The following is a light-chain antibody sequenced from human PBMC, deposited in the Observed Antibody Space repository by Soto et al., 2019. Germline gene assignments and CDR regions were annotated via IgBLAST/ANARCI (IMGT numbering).Light chain of an antibody. V-gene: IGKV1-39*01. CDR2: AAS. CDR1: QSITSY. CDR3: QQSYSTPHT. J-gene: IGKJ1*01. Sequence: IQLTQSLASLSASVKDTVTINCRASQSITSYLNWYQQKPGKAPKLLIYAASSLQSGVPSRFSGSGSGTDFTLTISSLQPEDFATYYCQQSYSTPHTFGQGTKVDIK.